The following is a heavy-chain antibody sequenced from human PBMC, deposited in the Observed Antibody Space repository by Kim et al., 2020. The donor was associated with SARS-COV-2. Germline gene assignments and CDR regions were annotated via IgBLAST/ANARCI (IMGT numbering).Heavy chain of an antibody. D-gene: IGHD2-15*01. CDR3: ARHVEVAIDAFDI. Sequence: SETLSLTCTVSGGSISSSSYYWGWIRQPPGKGLEWIGSIYYSGSTYYNPSLKSRVTISVDTSKNQFSLKLSSVTAADTAVYYCARHVEVAIDAFDIWGQGTMVTVSS. V-gene: IGHV4-39*01. J-gene: IGHJ3*02. CDR1: GGSISSSSYY. CDR2: IYYSGST.